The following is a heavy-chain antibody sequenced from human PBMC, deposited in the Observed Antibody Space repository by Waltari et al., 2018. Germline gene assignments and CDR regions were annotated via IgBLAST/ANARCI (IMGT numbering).Heavy chain of an antibody. J-gene: IGHJ4*02. CDR2: ISSRGTTI. Sequence: EVQLVQSGGGLVQPGGSLRLSCSASAFIFSNYEMHWIRQAPGKGLEWVSYISSRGTTIYYADSVKGRFTISRDNAKKSLYLQMKGLRAEDTAVYYCARERNTFIPFDYWGQGALVTVSS. V-gene: IGHV3-48*03. CDR3: ARERNTFIPFDY. CDR1: AFIFSNYE. D-gene: IGHD2-21*01.